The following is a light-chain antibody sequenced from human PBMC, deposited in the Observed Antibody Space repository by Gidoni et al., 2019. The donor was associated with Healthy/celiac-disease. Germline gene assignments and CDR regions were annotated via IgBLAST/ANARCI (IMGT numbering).Light chain of an antibody. J-gene: IGKJ1*01. CDR3: QQHNNRPQT. Sequence: EILLTQSPATLSLSPGERATLSCRASQSVSSYLAWYQQKPGQAPRLLIYDASNRATGIPARFSGSGSGTDFTLTISSLEAEDVAVYYCQQHNNRPQTFGQGTKVEIK. CDR2: DAS. V-gene: IGKV3-11*01. CDR1: QSVSSY.